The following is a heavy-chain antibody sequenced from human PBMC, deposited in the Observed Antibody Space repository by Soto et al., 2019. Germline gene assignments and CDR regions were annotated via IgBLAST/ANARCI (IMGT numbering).Heavy chain of an antibody. V-gene: IGHV1-69*06. J-gene: IGHJ2*01. CDR1: GGTFSSYA. D-gene: IGHD3-3*01. Sequence: VASVKVSCKASGGTFSSYAISWVRQAPGQGLEWMGGIIPIFGTANYAQKFQGRVTITADKSTSTAYMELSSLRSEDTAVYYCARAAATIFGVVIGSNWYFDLWGRGTLVTVSS. CDR2: IIPIFGTA. CDR3: ARAAATIFGVVIGSNWYFDL.